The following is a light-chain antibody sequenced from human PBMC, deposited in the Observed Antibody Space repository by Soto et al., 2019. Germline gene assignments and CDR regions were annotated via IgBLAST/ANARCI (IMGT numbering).Light chain of an antibody. CDR3: QQYGSSPWT. CDR2: GAS. J-gene: IGKJ1*01. Sequence: EIVLTQSPGTLSLSPGERATLSCRASQSVSSSYLAWYQQKPGQAPRPLIYGASSRAIGIPDRFSGSGSGTDFTLTISSLEPEDFVVYYCQQYGSSPWTFGQGTKVEIK. CDR1: QSVSSSY. V-gene: IGKV3-20*01.